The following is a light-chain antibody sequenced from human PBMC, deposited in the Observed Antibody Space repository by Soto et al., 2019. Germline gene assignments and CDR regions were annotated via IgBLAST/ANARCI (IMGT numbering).Light chain of an antibody. CDR2: GAS. CDR3: QQYDNWPHT. V-gene: IGKV3-15*01. Sequence: EMVMTQSPATLSVSPGERATLSCRASQTLSRNLAWYQQQPGQAPRLLIYGASTRATGIPARFSGSGSGTAFTLTISSLQSEDFAVYYCQQYDNWPHTFGQGTKLEIK. CDR1: QTLSRN. J-gene: IGKJ2*01.